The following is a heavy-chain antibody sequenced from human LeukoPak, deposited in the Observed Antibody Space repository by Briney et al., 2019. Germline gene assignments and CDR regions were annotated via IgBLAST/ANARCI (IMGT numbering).Heavy chain of an antibody. D-gene: IGHD6-19*01. Sequence: GESLKISCKGSGYSFTSYWIGWVRQMPGKGLEWMGIIYPGDSNTRYSPSFQGQVTISADKSITTAYLQWSSLKASDTAMYYCARQIAVAGRYYFDYWGQGTLVTVSS. CDR3: ARQIAVAGRYYFDY. V-gene: IGHV5-51*01. CDR2: IYPGDSNT. CDR1: GYSFTSYW. J-gene: IGHJ4*02.